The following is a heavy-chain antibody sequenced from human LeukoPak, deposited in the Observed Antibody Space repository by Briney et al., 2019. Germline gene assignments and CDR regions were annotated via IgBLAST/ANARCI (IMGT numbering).Heavy chain of an antibody. J-gene: IGHJ4*02. CDR1: GFTFSSYS. V-gene: IGHV3-48*04. CDR3: ARLRGYSYGYGDY. Sequence: QPGGSLRLSCAASGFTFSSYSMNWVRQAPGKGLEWVSYISSSGNTIDYADSVKGRFTISRDNAKNSLYLQTVSLRAEDTAVYYCARLRGYSYGYGDYWGQGTLVTVSS. CDR2: ISSSGNTI. D-gene: IGHD5-18*01.